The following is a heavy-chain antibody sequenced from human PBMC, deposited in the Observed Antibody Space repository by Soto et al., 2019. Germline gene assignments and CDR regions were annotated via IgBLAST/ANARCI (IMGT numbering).Heavy chain of an antibody. CDR3: ARGGGVGVAGSAAFDM. V-gene: IGHV1-2*02. J-gene: IGHJ3*02. CDR2: INPATGAA. D-gene: IGHD3-3*01. Sequence: QLHLVQSGAVVKKPGASVTVSCSASGYPVTAYYMHWVRQAPGRGLEWMAGINPATGAAKYTQAFQGRVTMTRDTSTSTVFMELSGLTPEDTAVFYCARGGGVGVAGSAAFDMWGQGTLVTVSS. CDR1: GYPVTAYY.